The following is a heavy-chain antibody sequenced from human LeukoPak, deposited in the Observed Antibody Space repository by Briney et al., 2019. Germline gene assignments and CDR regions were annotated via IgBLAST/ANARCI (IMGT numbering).Heavy chain of an antibody. Sequence: ASVEVSCKASRYTFTSSGVSWVRQAPGQGLEWMGWISAYNGNTNYAQKLKGRVTMTTDTSTRTAYMELRSLRSDDTAVYYGARVSGYAPCDYWGQGPLVSVSS. CDR2: ISAYNGNT. CDR1: RYTFTSSG. J-gene: IGHJ4*02. CDR3: ARVSGYAPCDY. D-gene: IGHD5-12*01. V-gene: IGHV1-18*01.